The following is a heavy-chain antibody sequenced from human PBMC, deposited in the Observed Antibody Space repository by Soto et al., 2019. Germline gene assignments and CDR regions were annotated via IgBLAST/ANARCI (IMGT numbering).Heavy chain of an antibody. CDR2: IYYSWST. CDR3: ARSRGSGITNHPSRIRYYYYGMDV. Sequence: QVQLQESGPGLVKPSQTLSLTCTVSGGSISSGGYYWSWIRKAPGKGLEWIGYIYYSWSTYYNPSLKGRVTISVDTSKNQFSLKLSSVTAADTDVSYCARSRGSGITNHPSRIRYYYYGMDVWGKGTTVTVSS. D-gene: IGHD3-22*01. V-gene: IGHV4-30-4*01. J-gene: IGHJ6*04. CDR1: GGSISSGGYY.